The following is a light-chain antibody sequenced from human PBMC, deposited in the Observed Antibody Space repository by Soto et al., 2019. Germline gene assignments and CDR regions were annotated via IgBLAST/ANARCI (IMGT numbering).Light chain of an antibody. CDR2: GAF. V-gene: IGKV3-11*01. J-gene: IGKJ5*01. CDR3: QQRNSWPPVT. Sequence: PGERATLSCRASPSVTNYLAWYQQKPGQPPRLPIYGAFNRAAGIPARFSGSGSGTDFTLTISSLEPEDSAVYYCQQRNSWPPVTFGQGTRLEIK. CDR1: PSVTNY.